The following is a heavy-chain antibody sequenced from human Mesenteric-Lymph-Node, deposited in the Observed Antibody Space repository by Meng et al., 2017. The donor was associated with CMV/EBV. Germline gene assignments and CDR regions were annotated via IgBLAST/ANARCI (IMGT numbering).Heavy chain of an antibody. CDR3: ARDLVVGGGGFDY. Sequence: SETLSLTCTVSGGSISSYYWGWIRQPPGKGLEWIGSIYYSGSTYCNPSLKSRVTISIDTSNNQFSLKLSSVTAADTAVYYCARDLVVGGGGFDYWGQGTLVTVSS. CDR1: GGSISSYY. D-gene: IGHD2-15*01. J-gene: IGHJ4*02. V-gene: IGHV4-39*07. CDR2: IYYSGST.